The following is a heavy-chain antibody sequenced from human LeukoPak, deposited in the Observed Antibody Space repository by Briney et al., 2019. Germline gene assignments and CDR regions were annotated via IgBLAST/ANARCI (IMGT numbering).Heavy chain of an antibody. CDR3: ASFSDYGGNFFDY. Sequence: SETLSLTCTVSGGSISSYYWSWIRQSPGKGLEYIGYVYYNERTNYNPSLKSRVTISIDTSKNQFSLKLSSVTAADTAVYYCASFSDYGGNFFDYWGQGTLVTVSS. D-gene: IGHD4-23*01. V-gene: IGHV4-59*08. CDR1: GGSISSYY. J-gene: IGHJ4*02. CDR2: VYYNERT.